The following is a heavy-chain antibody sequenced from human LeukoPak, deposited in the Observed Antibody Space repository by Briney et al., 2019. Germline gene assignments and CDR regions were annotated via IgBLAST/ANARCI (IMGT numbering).Heavy chain of an antibody. CDR2: IYSGGST. V-gene: IGHV3-53*05. D-gene: IGHD2-2*02. CDR1: GFTVSSNY. Sequence: PGGSLRLSCAASGFTVSSNYMSWVRQAPGKGLEWVSVIYSGGSTYYADSVKGRFTISRDNSKNTLYLQMNSLRAEDTAVYYCARARRDIVVVPAAIQGSYWGQGTLVTVSS. J-gene: IGHJ4*02. CDR3: ARARRDIVVVPAAIQGSY.